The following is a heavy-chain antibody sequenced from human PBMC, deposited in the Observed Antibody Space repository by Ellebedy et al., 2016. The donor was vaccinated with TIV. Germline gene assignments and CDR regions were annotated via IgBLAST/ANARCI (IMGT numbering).Heavy chain of an antibody. CDR3: TTDLRGTGY. CDR1: GFTFSNAW. CDR2: IRSKSDGGTM. D-gene: IGHD3-16*01. V-gene: IGHV3-15*07. J-gene: IGHJ4*02. Sequence: GESLKISCAASGFTFSNAWMNWVRQGPGKGLEWVGRIRSKSDGGTMEYAAPVKGRFTISRDDPKNTVYLQMNSLKIEDTAVYYCTTDLRGTGYWGQGTLVTVSS.